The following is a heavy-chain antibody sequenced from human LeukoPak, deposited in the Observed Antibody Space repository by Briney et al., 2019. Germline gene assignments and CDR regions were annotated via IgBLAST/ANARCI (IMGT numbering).Heavy chain of an antibody. V-gene: IGHV1-69*05. CDR2: IIPIFGTA. Sequence: ASVKVSCKASGGTFSSYAISWVRPAPGQGLEWMGGIIPIFGTANYAQKFQGRVTITTDESTSTAYMELSSLRSEDTAVYYCAGQDYYYYYMDVWGKGTTVTVSS. J-gene: IGHJ6*03. CDR3: AGQDYYYYYMDV. CDR1: GGTFSSYA.